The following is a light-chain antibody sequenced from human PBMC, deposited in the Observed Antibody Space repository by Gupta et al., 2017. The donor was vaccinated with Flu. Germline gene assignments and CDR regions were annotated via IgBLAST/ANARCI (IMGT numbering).Light chain of an antibody. CDR2: CYN. CDR3: AAWDDSLNGRV. J-gene: IGLJ3*02. CDR1: SVNIGSNS. V-gene: IGLV1-44*01. Sequence: SVLIHPPSASGTPGQRATIPCPGSSVNIGSNSVNWCQQLPGTAPRLLIYCYNQRPSGVPDRFSGSKSGTSASLATSGLQSEDEANYYCAAWDDSLNGRVFGGGTNLTVL.